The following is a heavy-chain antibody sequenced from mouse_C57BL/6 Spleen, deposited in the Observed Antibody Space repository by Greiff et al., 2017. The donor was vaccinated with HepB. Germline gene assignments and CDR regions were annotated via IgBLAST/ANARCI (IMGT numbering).Heavy chain of an antibody. CDR3: ASSSPWFAY. Sequence: QVQLQQSGPELVKPGASVKISCKASGYAFSSSWMNWVKQRPGKGLEWIGRIYPGDGDTNYNGKFKGKATLTADKSSSTAYMQLSSLTSEDSAVYFGASSSPWFAYWGQGTLVTVSA. CDR1: GYAFSSSW. D-gene: IGHD1-1*01. J-gene: IGHJ3*01. CDR2: IYPGDGDT. V-gene: IGHV1-82*01.